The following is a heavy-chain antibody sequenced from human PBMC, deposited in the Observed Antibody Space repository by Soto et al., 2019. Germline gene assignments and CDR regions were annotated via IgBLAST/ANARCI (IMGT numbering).Heavy chain of an antibody. CDR1: GFSRSTSGVG. CDR2: IYWDDAT. D-gene: IGHD3-22*01. CDR3: AQGPPHYDSTYGMDV. Sequence: QITLKESGPTLVKPTQTLTLTCTFSGFSRSTSGVGVGWIRQPPGTALEWLALIYWDDATRYSPSLKSRITITKDTSKNQVVLTMTNMHPVDTATYYCAQGPPHYDSTYGMDVWGQGTTVTVSS. V-gene: IGHV2-5*02. J-gene: IGHJ6*02.